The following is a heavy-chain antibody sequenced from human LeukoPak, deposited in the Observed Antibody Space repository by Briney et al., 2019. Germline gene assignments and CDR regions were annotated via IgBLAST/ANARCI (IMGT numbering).Heavy chain of an antibody. CDR3: ARVGYNWDDDGVDY. Sequence: PGGSLRLSCAASDFAFSSYWMSWVRQAPGKGLEWVANINQDGSDKRYMDSVRGRFTISRDNAKNSLSLHMDSLRAEDTAVYYCARVGYNWDDDGVDYWGQGTLVTVSS. D-gene: IGHD1-1*01. V-gene: IGHV3-7*01. CDR2: INQDGSDK. J-gene: IGHJ4*02. CDR1: DFAFSSYW.